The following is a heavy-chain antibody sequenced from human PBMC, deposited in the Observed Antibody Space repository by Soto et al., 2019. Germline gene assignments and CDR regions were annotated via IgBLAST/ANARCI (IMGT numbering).Heavy chain of an antibody. CDR2: IRSKANSYAT. CDR3: IEPSGYSPYYFDY. D-gene: IGHD3-22*01. J-gene: IGHJ4*02. V-gene: IGHV3-73*01. CDR1: GFTFSGSA. Sequence: HPGGSLRLSCAASGFTFSGSAMHWVRQASGKGLEWVGRIRSKANSYATAYAASVKGRFTISRDDSKNTAYLQMNSLKTEDTAVYYFIEPSGYSPYYFDYWGQGTLVTVSS.